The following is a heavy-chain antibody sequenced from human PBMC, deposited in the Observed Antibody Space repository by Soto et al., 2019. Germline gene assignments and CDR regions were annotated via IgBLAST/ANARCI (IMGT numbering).Heavy chain of an antibody. J-gene: IGHJ6*02. D-gene: IGHD3-3*01. V-gene: IGHV4-59*01. CDR2: IYKGGSP. CDR1: GASISTDY. Sequence: QVQLQESGPGLVKPSQTLSLTCSVSGASISTDYWSWIRQPPGKRLEYIGFIYKGGSPNYNPSLERRVSTAPDTSKNQVSLKLTSVTAADTAVYYCARGEWFLRGYGMDVWGRGTTVTVS. CDR3: ARGEWFLRGYGMDV.